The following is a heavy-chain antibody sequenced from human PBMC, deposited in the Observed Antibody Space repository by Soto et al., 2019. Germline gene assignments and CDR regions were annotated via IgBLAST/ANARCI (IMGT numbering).Heavy chain of an antibody. D-gene: IGHD2-21*02. CDR2: ISFDGSNE. V-gene: IGHV3-30*18. CDR3: AKDRLVGCGGDCHYDH. J-gene: IGHJ4*02. Sequence: QVQLVESGGGVVQPGRSLRLSCAASGFTFSHYGMHWVRQAPGKGLEWVAVISFDGSNEFYADSVKGRFTMSRDSSRYSLDLEMNSLTAADTAVYYCAKDRLVGCGGDCHYDHWGQGTLVTVS. CDR1: GFTFSHYG.